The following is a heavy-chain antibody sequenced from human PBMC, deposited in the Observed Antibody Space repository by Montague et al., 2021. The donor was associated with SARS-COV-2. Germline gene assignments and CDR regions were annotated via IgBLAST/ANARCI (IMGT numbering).Heavy chain of an antibody. V-gene: IGHV4-39*01. CDR3: ARGSYGSGSYHAFDI. CDR2: SYYSGTT. J-gene: IGHJ3*02. CDR1: GDSFNSPKYY. Sequence: SETLSLTCTVSGDSFNSPKYYCAWIRQPPGKGLEWIGSSYYSGTTYDNPSLGSQVTMSVDTSKTQFSLKMNSVTAADTAVYYCARGSYGSGSYHAFDIWSRGTVVAVSS. D-gene: IGHD3-10*01.